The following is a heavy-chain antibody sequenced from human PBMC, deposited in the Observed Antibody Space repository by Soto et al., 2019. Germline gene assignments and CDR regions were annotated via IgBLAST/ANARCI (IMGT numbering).Heavy chain of an antibody. CDR1: GFTFSSYN. D-gene: IGHD6-13*01. V-gene: IGHV3-30*18. J-gene: IGHJ4*02. CDR2: ISYDGSNK. Sequence: SGFTFSSYNMHWVRQATGKGLEWVAVISYDGSNKYYADSVKGRFTISRDNSKNTLYLQMTSLRAEDTAVYYCAKDRSSSWSIDYWGQGTLVTVSS. CDR3: AKDRSSSWSIDY.